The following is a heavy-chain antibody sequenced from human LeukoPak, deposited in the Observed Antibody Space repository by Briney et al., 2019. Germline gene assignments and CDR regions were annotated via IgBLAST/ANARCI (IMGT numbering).Heavy chain of an antibody. Sequence: PGGSLRLSCAASGFTFDDYAMHWVRQAPGKGLEWVSGISWNSGSIGYADSVKGRFTISRDNAKNSLYLQMNSLRAEDTALYYCAKGRRAAAGSLYYYGMDVWGQGTTVTVSS. D-gene: IGHD6-13*01. V-gene: IGHV3-9*01. CDR2: ISWNSGSI. CDR1: GFTFDDYA. CDR3: AKGRRAAAGSLYYYGMDV. J-gene: IGHJ6*02.